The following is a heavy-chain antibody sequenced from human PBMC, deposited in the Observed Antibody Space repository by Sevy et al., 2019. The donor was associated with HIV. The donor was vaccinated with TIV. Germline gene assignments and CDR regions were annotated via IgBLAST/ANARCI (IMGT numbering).Heavy chain of an antibody. Sequence: SETLSLTCTVSGGSITSLCWNWIRQPPGKGLEWIANIYYNGHINYNPSLNSRVTLSLDTSKNQFSLRLSSVTAADTAMYYCAGENAWGRGYSWGQGTLVTVSS. V-gene: IGHV4-59*08. D-gene: IGHD1-26*01. J-gene: IGHJ4*02. CDR1: GGSITSLC. CDR2: IYYNGHI. CDR3: AGENAWGRGYS.